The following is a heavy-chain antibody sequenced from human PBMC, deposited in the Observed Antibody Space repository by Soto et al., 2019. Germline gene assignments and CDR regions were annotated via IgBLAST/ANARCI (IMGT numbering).Heavy chain of an antibody. CDR2: IYPGDSDT. CDR3: ASHYSSGYYYRSPPRY. J-gene: IGHJ4*02. Sequence: PGESLKISCKGSGYSFTSYWIGWVRQMPGKGLEWMGIIYPGDSDTRYSPSFQGQVTISADKSTSTAYLQWSSLKASDTAMYYCASHYSSGYYYRSPPRYWGQGTLVTVSS. CDR1: GYSFTSYW. D-gene: IGHD3-22*01. V-gene: IGHV5-51*01.